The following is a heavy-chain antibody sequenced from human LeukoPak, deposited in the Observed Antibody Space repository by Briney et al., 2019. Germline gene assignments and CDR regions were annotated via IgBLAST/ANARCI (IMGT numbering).Heavy chain of an antibody. J-gene: IGHJ4*02. V-gene: IGHV1-18*01. Sequence: ASVKVSCKASGYTFTSYGISWVRQAPGQGLEWMEWISAYNGNTNYAQKLQGRVTMTTDTSTSAAYMELRSLRSDDTAVYYCARDTGFYYGSGSYLMWGQGTLVTVSS. D-gene: IGHD3-10*01. CDR2: ISAYNGNT. CDR1: GYTFTSYG. CDR3: ARDTGFYYGSGSYLM.